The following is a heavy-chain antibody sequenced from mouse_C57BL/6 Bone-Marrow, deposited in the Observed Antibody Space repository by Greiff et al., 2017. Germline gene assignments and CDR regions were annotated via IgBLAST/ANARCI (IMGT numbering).Heavy chain of an antibody. CDR1: GYTFTDYE. Sequence: LVESGAELVRPGASVTLSCKASGYTFTDYEMHWVKQTPVHGLEWIGAIDPETGGTAYNQKFKGKAILTADKSSSTAYMELRSLTSEDSAVYYCSLWRGFAYWGQGTLVTVSA. J-gene: IGHJ3*01. CDR2: IDPETGGT. CDR3: SLWRGFAY. D-gene: IGHD1-1*02. V-gene: IGHV1-15*01.